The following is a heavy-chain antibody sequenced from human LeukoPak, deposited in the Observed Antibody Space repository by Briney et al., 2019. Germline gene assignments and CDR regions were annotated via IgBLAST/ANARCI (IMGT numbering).Heavy chain of an antibody. CDR3: AREDYYFDY. CDR1: GFTFSSYA. Sequence: GRSLRLSCAASGFTFSSYAMHWVRQAPGKGLEWVAVISYDGSKTYYADSVKGRFTISRDNPKNTLFLQVNSLRGEDTAVYYCAREDYYFDYWGQGTLVTVSS. CDR2: ISYDGSKT. V-gene: IGHV3-30*01. J-gene: IGHJ4*02.